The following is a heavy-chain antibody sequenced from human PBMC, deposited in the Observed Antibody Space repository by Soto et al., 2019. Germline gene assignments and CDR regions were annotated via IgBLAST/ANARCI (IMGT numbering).Heavy chain of an antibody. V-gene: IGHV1-18*01. CDR2: TSGNNDKK. D-gene: IGHD5-12*01. CDR1: GYTFSTYG. J-gene: IGHJ4*02. Sequence: QVQLVQSGAEVTKPGASVKVSCKASGYTFSTYGISWVRQDPGQGLEWMGWTSGNNDKKNYSQKFKGRVTMTTDTSTNTAYLEPRSLSTDATALYYCARDSRGYEEYWGQGTLVIVSS. CDR3: ARDSRGYEEY.